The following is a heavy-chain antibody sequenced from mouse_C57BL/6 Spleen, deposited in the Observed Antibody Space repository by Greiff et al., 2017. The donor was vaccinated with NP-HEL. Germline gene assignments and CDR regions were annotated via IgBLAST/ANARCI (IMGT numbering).Heavy chain of an antibody. J-gene: IGHJ3*01. CDR2: INPYNGGT. CDR3: ARDGITTVVEGFAY. D-gene: IGHD1-1*01. V-gene: IGHV1-19*01. Sequence: EVQLQQSGPVLVKPGASVKMSCKASGYTFTDYYMNWVKQSHGKSLEWIGVINPYNGGTSYNQKFKGKATLTVDKSSSTAYMDLNSLTSEDYAVYYCARDGITTVVEGFAYWGQGTLVTVSA. CDR1: GYTFTDYY.